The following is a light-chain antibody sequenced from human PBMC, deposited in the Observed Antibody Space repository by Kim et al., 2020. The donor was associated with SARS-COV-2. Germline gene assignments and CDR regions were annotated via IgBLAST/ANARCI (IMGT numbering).Light chain of an antibody. CDR2: AAS. V-gene: IGKV1-6*01. Sequence: IQMTQSPSSLSASVGDRVTITCRASQDVRIDLGWYQQKPGKAPKLLVYAASTLHSGVPSRFSGSGSGTDFTLTISSLQPEDFATYYCLQDSNYPYTFGQGTKLEI. J-gene: IGKJ2*01. CDR3: LQDSNYPYT. CDR1: QDVRID.